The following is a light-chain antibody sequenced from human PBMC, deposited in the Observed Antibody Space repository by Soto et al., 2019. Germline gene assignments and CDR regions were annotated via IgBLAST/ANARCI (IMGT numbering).Light chain of an antibody. J-gene: IGKJ4*01. CDR2: TAS. V-gene: IGKV1-9*01. Sequence: DLQLTQSPSFLSASVGDRVTITCRASQGISSFLAWYQQKPGKAPKLLIYTASTLQSGVPSRFSGSGSGTEFTLTISSLQPEDFASYYCQQFKSYPLTFGGGTKVEIK. CDR3: QQFKSYPLT. CDR1: QGISSF.